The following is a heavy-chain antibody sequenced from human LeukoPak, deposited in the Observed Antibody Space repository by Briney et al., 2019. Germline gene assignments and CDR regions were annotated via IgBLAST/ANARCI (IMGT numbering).Heavy chain of an antibody. V-gene: IGHV4-61*02. Sequence: SETLSLTCTVSGGSISSGSYYWSWIRQPAGKGLEWIGRVYTTGNTNYNPSLWSRVTISVDTSKNQFSLRLSSVTAADTAVYYCARDRSYYSDTGADSWGQGIPVIVSS. CDR1: GGSISSGSYY. J-gene: IGHJ5*01. CDR2: VYTTGNT. D-gene: IGHD3-22*01. CDR3: ARDRSYYSDTGADS.